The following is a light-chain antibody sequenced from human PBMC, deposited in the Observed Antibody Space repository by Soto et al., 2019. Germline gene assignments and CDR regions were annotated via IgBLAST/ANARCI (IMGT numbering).Light chain of an antibody. Sequence: EIVLTQSPATLSLSPVQIAPLSFGASQSVSSNLAWYQQKPGQAPRLLIYGASSRATGIPDRFSGSGSGTDFTLTVSRLEPEDFAVYYCQQYGSSPTTFGQGTKVDIK. CDR2: GAS. J-gene: IGKJ1*01. CDR1: QSVSSN. CDR3: QQYGSSPTT. V-gene: IGKV3-20*01.